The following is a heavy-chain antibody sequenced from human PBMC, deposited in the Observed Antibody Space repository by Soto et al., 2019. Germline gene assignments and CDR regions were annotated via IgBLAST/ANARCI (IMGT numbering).Heavy chain of an antibody. J-gene: IGHJ4*02. V-gene: IGHV4-34*01. CDR3: ASPSVDCGGDCYYFGY. CDR2: INHSGST. D-gene: IGHD2-21*02. Sequence: SETLSLTCGVYGGSFGGYYWSWIRQPPGKGLEWIGEINHSGSTNYNPSLKSRVTISIDTSKNQFSLKPTSVTAADTAVYYCASPSVDCGGDCYYFGYWGQGTLVT. CDR1: GGSFGGYY.